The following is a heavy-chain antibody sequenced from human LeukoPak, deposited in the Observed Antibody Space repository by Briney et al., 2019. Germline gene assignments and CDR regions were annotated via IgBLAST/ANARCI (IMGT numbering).Heavy chain of an antibody. CDR2: IIPILGIA. CDR1: EGTFSSYA. D-gene: IGHD6-19*01. Sequence: SVKVSCKASEGTFSSYAISWVRQAPGQGLEWMGRIIPILGIANYAQKFQGRVTITADKSTSTAYMELSSLRSEDTAVYYCARGLGYSSGWYDYWGQGTLVTVSS. CDR3: ARGLGYSSGWYDY. V-gene: IGHV1-69*04. J-gene: IGHJ4*02.